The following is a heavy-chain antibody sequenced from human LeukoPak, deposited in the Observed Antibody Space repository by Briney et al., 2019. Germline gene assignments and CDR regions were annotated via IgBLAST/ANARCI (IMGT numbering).Heavy chain of an antibody. D-gene: IGHD3-3*01. J-gene: IGHJ4*02. CDR2: ISSSGSTI. V-gene: IGHV3-11*01. CDR3: ARGIYDFWSGYPRAYFDY. CDR1: GLTFSDYY. Sequence: GGSLRLSCAASGLTFSDYYMSWIRQAPGKGLEWVSYISSSGSTIYYADSVKGRFTISRDNAKNSLYLQMNSLRAEDTAVYYCARGIYDFWSGYPRAYFDYWGQGTLVTVSS.